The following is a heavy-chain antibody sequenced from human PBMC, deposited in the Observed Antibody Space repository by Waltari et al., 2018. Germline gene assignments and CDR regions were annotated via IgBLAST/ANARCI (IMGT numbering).Heavy chain of an antibody. D-gene: IGHD3-10*01. J-gene: IGHJ5*02. CDR2: IRYDGSNK. V-gene: IGHV3-30*02. Sequence: QVQLVESGGGVVQPGGSLRLSCAASGFTFSSYGMHWVRQAPGKGLEWVAFIRYDGSNKYYADSVKGRFTISRDNSKNTLYLQMNSLRAEDTAVYYCAKVYYYGSGSYRENWFDPWGQGTLVTVSS. CDR1: GFTFSSYG. CDR3: AKVYYYGSGSYRENWFDP.